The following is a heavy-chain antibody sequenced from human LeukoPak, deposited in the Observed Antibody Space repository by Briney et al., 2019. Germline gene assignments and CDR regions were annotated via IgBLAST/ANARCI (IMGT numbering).Heavy chain of an antibody. J-gene: IGHJ4*02. D-gene: IGHD4-23*01. CDR2: INPNSGAT. Sequence: GASVKVSCKVSGYTFIGYYIHWVRQAPGQGLEWMGWINPNSGATNYAQKFQGRVAMTRDRSISTAYMELSWLTSDDTAVYYCTRETGGSTLVTLPSDNWGQGTPVTVSS. V-gene: IGHV1-2*02. CDR3: TRETGGSTLVTLPSDN. CDR1: GYTFIGYY.